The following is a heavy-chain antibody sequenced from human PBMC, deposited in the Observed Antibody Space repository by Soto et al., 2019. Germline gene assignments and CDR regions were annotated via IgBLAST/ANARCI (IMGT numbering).Heavy chain of an antibody. CDR2: ISWDGGST. Sequence: GGSLRLSXAASGFTFDDYTMHWVRQAPGKGLEWVSLISWDGGSTYYADSVKGRFTISRDNSKNSLYLQMNSLRTEDTALYYCAKTYDYYDSSGYLDYWGQGTLVTVSS. J-gene: IGHJ4*02. D-gene: IGHD3-22*01. CDR1: GFTFDDYT. V-gene: IGHV3-43*01. CDR3: AKTYDYYDSSGYLDY.